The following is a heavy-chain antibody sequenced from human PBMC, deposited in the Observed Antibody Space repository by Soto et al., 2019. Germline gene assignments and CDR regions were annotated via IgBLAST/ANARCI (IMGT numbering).Heavy chain of an antibody. V-gene: IGHV3-23*01. J-gene: IGHJ4*02. CDR2: INSRGGST. CDR3: AKNRSSTSCYAFDY. Sequence: EVQLLESGGGLVQPGGFLRLSCAASVFTFSSYAMSWVRQAPGKGLEWVSAINSRGGSTYYADSVKGRFTISRDSSKNTLYLQMNSLRAEDTAVYYCAKNRSSTSCYAFDYWGQGTLVTVSS. D-gene: IGHD2-2*01. CDR1: VFTFSSYA.